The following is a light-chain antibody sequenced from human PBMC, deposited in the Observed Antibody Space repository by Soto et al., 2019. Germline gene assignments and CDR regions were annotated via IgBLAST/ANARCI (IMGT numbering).Light chain of an antibody. CDR2: AAS. CDR3: QQRSNWPPFT. CDR1: QSVSSY. V-gene: IGKV3-11*01. Sequence: EIVLTQSPATLSLSPGERATLSCRASQSVSSYLAWYQQKPGQAPRLLIYAASNRATGIPARFSGSGSGTDFTLTISSLEPADFAVYYCQQRSNWPPFTFGPGTKVDIK. J-gene: IGKJ3*01.